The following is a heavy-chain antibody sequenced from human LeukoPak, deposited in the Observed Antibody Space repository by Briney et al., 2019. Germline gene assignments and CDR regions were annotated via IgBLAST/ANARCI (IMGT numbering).Heavy chain of an antibody. D-gene: IGHD3-10*01. J-gene: IGHJ4*02. CDR3: STVSPYYGSGTTSPDS. CDR2: IKSKTDGGKT. CDR1: GFPFSNAW. Sequence: GGSLRLSCAASGFPFSNAWMSWVRQAPGQGLERVGRIKSKTDGGKTDYAAPVQGRFSISRDDSENTLYLQMNGLNTEDTAVYYCSTVSPYYGSGTTSPDSWGQGTLVVVSS. V-gene: IGHV3-15*01.